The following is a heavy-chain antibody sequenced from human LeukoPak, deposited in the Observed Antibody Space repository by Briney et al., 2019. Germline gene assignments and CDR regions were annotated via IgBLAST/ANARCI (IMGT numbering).Heavy chain of an antibody. CDR2: FDPEDGET. Sequence: ASVNVSCKVSGYTLTELFMHWVRQAPGKGLEWMGGFDPEDGETIYAQKFQGRVTMTEDTSTDTAYMELSSLRSEDTAVYYCASRLMGATHALRYWGQGTLVTVSS. CDR3: ASRLMGATHALRY. J-gene: IGHJ4*02. D-gene: IGHD1-26*01. CDR1: GYTLTELF. V-gene: IGHV1-24*01.